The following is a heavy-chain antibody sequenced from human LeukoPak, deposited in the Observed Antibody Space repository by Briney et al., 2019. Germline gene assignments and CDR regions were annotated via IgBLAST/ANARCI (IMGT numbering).Heavy chain of an antibody. CDR3: ARSTGEWFDP. J-gene: IGHJ5*02. D-gene: IGHD3-16*01. Sequence: ASVKDSCKASGYTFTSYDINWVRQAAGQGLEWMGWMNPNSSNTGYAQKFQGRVTMTRNTSISTAYMELSSLRSEDTAVYYCARSTGEWFDPWGQGTLVTVSS. CDR2: MNPNSSNT. CDR1: GYTFTSYD. V-gene: IGHV1-8*01.